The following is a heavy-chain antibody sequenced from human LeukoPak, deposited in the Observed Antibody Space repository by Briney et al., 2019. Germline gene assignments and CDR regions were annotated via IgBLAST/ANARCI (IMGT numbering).Heavy chain of an antibody. Sequence: SETLSLTCTVSGGSISSYYWSWIRQPPGKGLEWIGEINHSGSTNYNPSLKSRVTISVDTSKNQFSLKLSSVTAADTAVYYCARVRSSRSSGYSYWGQGTLVTVSS. CDR1: GGSISSYY. D-gene: IGHD3-22*01. CDR3: ARVRSSRSSGYSY. V-gene: IGHV4-34*01. CDR2: INHSGST. J-gene: IGHJ4*02.